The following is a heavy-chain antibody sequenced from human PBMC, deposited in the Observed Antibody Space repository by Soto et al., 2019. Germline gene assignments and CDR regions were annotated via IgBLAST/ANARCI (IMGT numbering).Heavy chain of an antibody. CDR2: ISAYNGNT. D-gene: IGHD2-2*01. CDR3: ARERVVVVPAAIDY. V-gene: IGHV1-18*01. J-gene: IGHJ4*02. Sequence: GASVKVSCKASGYTFTSYVISWVRQAPGQGLEWMGWISAYNGNTNYAQKLQGRVTMTTDTSTSTAYMELRSLRSDDTAVYYCARERVVVVPAAIDYWGQGTLVTVSS. CDR1: GYTFTSYV.